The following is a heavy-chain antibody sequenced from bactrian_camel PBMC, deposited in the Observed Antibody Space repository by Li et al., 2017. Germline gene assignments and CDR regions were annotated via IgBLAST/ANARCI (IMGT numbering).Heavy chain of an antibody. J-gene: IGHJ4*01. Sequence: VQLVESGGGLVQPGGSLRLSCAASGFTFSRYSIYWVRQAPGKGLEWVSRNTGGITSTYYAGSVKGRFTISRDNTKNTMYLQMNSLKPEDTAVYYCERDFLADWGQGTQVTVS. CDR3: ERDFLAD. CDR2: NTGGITST. CDR1: GFTFSRYS. D-gene: IGHD7*01. V-gene: IGHV3S1*01.